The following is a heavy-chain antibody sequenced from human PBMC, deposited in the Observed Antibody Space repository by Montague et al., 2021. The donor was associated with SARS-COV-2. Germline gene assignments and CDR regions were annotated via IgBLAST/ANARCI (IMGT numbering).Heavy chain of an antibody. Sequence: PALVKPTQTLTLTCTLSGFSLTTSGMLVSWIRQPPGKALEWLARXDWXDYKYYSTSLKTGLAISKDTSKDPVVLTMTDMDPVDTATYYCARMVRDSSGYDAFDIWGQGTMVTVSS. CDR2: XDWXDYK. CDR1: GFSLTTSGML. J-gene: IGHJ3*02. V-gene: IGHV2-70*04. CDR3: ARMVRDSSGYDAFDI. D-gene: IGHD3-22*01.